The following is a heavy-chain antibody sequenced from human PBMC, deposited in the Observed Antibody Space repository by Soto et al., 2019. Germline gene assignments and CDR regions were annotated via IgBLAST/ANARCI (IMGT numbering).Heavy chain of an antibody. D-gene: IGHD2-21*01. CDR2: ITTSSAYI. V-gene: IGHV3-21*01. CDR1: GFTFNTYD. CDR3: VRSGTARLLRHSWFDT. Sequence: EVQLVESGGGLVKPGGSQRLSCADSGFTFNTYDMNWVRQAPGKGLEWVSSITTSSAYIYYADSLKGRFTISRDNAKNSLFLQMNSLRAEDTAVYYCVRSGTARLLRHSWFDTWGQGTLVTVSS. J-gene: IGHJ5*02.